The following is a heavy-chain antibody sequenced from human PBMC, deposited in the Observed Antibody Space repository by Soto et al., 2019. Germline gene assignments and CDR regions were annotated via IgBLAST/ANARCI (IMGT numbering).Heavy chain of an antibody. D-gene: IGHD3-10*01. CDR3: ARKGSGTYVKVFNGLDV. CDR1: GNSISTHY. Sequence: SETLSLTCTVSGNSISTHYWSWIRQPPGKGLEWIGYFFNGGNINYNPSLKSRVTISVDTSKNQFSLKLSSVTSADTAVYYCARKGSGTYVKVFNGLDVWGQGTTVTVSS. V-gene: IGHV4-59*11. J-gene: IGHJ6*02. CDR2: FFNGGNI.